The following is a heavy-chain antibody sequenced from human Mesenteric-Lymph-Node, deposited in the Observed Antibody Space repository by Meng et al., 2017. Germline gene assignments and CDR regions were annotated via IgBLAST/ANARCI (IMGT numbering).Heavy chain of an antibody. CDR2: INDDGSST. Sequence: GRLGGAGGGLVQPGGSLRLSCAAFGFTFSSHWMHWVRQAPGKGLVWVSRINDDGSSTTYADSVKGRFTISRDNAKNTLYLQMSSLRAEDTAVYYCARPGNRQMGPFDDWGQGTLVTVAS. CDR3: ARPGNRQMGPFDD. CDR1: GFTFSSHW. J-gene: IGHJ4*02. D-gene: IGHD2-8*01. V-gene: IGHV3-74*01.